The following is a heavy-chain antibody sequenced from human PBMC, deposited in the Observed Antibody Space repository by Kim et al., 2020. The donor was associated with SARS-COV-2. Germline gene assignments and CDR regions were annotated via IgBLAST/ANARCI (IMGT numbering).Heavy chain of an antibody. Sequence: RMGHADAGKGRFTISRDDAKSSLYLQMNRLRPEDTALYYCSRKLATGAFDIWGQGTLVIVSS. D-gene: IGHD3-3*02. J-gene: IGHJ3*02. V-gene: IGHV3-9*01. CDR3: SRKLATGAFDI. CDR2: RM.